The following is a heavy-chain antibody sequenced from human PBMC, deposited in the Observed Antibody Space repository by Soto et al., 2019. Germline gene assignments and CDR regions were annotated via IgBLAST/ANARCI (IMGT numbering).Heavy chain of an antibody. CDR1: GFTFSSYG. CDR3: ARPHQPLLYFPFDY. Sequence: GGSLRLSCAASGFTFSSYGMHWVRQAPGKGLEWVAVIWYDGSNKYYADSVKGRFTISRDNSKNTLYLQMNSLRAEDTAVYYCARPHQPLLYFPFDYWGQGTLVTVSS. V-gene: IGHV3-33*01. CDR2: IWYDGSNK. D-gene: IGHD2-2*02. J-gene: IGHJ4*02.